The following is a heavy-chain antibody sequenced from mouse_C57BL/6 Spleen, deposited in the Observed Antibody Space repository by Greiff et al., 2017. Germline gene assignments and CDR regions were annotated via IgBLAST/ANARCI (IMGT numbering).Heavy chain of an antibody. CDR1: GFTFSNYW. J-gene: IGHJ2*01. CDR2: IRLKSDNYAT. CDR3: TGDWDFFDY. D-gene: IGHD4-1*01. V-gene: IGHV6-3*01. Sequence: EVKVEESGGGLVQPGGSMKLSCVASGFTFSNYWMNWVRQSPEKGLEWVAQIRLKSDNYATHYAESVKGRFTISRDDSKSRVYLQMNNLRAEDTGIYYCTGDWDFFDYWGQGTTLTVSS.